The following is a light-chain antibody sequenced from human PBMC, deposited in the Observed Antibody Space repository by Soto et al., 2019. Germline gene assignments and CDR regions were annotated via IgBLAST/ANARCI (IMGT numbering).Light chain of an antibody. CDR3: QQYNSYLRT. J-gene: IGKJ1*01. V-gene: IGKV1-5*03. Sequence: DIQMTQSPSTLSASVGDRVTITCRASQSISSWLAWYQQKPGKAPKLLIYKASSLESGVPSRFSGSGSGTEFTLTISSLQPDDFATHYCQQYNSYLRTFGQGTKVEIK. CDR1: QSISSW. CDR2: KAS.